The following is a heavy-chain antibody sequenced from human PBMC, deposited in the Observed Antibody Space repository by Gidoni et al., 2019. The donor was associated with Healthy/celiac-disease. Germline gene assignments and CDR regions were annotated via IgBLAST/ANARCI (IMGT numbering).Heavy chain of an antibody. CDR2: IKQDGSEK. CDR1: GFTFSSYW. V-gene: IGHV3-7*01. D-gene: IGHD6-19*01. J-gene: IGHJ3*02. Sequence: EVQLVESVGGLVQPGGSLRLSCAASGFTFSSYWMSWVRQAPGKGLEWVANIKQDGSEKYYVDSVKGRFTISRDNAKNSLYLQMNSLRAEDTAVYYCARDKVAGTDAFDIWGQGTMVTVSS. CDR3: ARDKVAGTDAFDI.